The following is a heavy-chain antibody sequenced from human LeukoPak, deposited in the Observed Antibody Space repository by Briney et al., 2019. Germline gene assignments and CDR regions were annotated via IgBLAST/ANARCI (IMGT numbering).Heavy chain of an antibody. J-gene: IGHJ6*02. V-gene: IGHV1-18*01. CDR1: GYTFTSYG. Sequence: ASVTVSCTASGYTFTSYGISWVRQAPGQGLEWMGWISAYNGNTNYAQKLQGRVTMTTDTSTSTAYMELRSLRSDDTAVYYCARDRYDFWSGYPSYYYYGMDVWGQGTTVTVSS. CDR3: ARDRYDFWSGYPSYYYYGMDV. CDR2: ISAYNGNT. D-gene: IGHD3-3*01.